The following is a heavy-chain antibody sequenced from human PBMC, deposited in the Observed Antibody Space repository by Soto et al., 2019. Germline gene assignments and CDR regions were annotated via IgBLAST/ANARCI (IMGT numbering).Heavy chain of an antibody. D-gene: IGHD2-2*01. CDR1: GFPFSSYA. CDR2: ISGSGGST. CDR3: AKLGYCSGTSCYAGSGVWFDP. J-gene: IGHJ5*02. V-gene: IGHV3-23*01. Sequence: EVQLLESGGGLVQPGGSLRLSCAASGFPFSSYAMSWVRQAPGKGLEWVSAISGSGGSTYYADSVKGRFTISRDTSKNTMYLQMNSLRGEDTAVYYCAKLGYCSGTSCYAGSGVWFDPWGQGTLVTVSS.